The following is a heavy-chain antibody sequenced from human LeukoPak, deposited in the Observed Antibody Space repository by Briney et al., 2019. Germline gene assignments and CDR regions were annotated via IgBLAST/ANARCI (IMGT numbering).Heavy chain of an antibody. Sequence: PGGSLRLSCTVSGFTVSSNSMSWVRQAPGKWLEWVAVISYDGSNKYYADSVKGRFTISRDNSKNTLYLQMNSLRAEDTAVYYCARDRGPSATAFHYYDSSLVRWGQGTLVTVSS. J-gene: IGHJ4*02. V-gene: IGHV3-30*04. CDR2: ISYDGSNK. CDR3: ARDRGPSATAFHYYDSSLVR. D-gene: IGHD3-22*01. CDR1: GFTVSSNS.